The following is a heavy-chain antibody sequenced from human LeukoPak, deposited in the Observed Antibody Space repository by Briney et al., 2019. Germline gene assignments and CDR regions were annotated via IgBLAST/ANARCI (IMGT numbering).Heavy chain of an antibody. Sequence: ASVKVSCKASGGTFSSYAISWVRQAPGQGLEWMGGIIPIFGTANYAQKFQGRVTITTDESTSTAYMELSSLRSEDTAVYYCARDGHNWNDDAFDIWGQGTMVTVSS. J-gene: IGHJ3*02. CDR2: IIPIFGTA. CDR3: ARDGHNWNDDAFDI. V-gene: IGHV1-69*05. CDR1: GGTFSSYA. D-gene: IGHD1-20*01.